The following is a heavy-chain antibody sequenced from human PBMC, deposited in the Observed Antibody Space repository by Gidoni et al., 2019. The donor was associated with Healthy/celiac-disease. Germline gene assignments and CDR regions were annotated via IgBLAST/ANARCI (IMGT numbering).Heavy chain of an antibody. CDR1: GYTFTSYG. J-gene: IGHJ6*02. D-gene: IGHD3-3*01. Sequence: QVQLLRSAAEVKKHGASVKVPCQASGYTFTSYGISWVRQVPGQGLEWMGWISAYNGNTNDEQRLQGRVTITTDTSTSTAYMELRSLRSDDTAVYYCASGYFWSGELYYYGMDVWGQGTTVTVSS. CDR2: ISAYNGNT. V-gene: IGHV1-18*01. CDR3: ASGYFWSGELYYYGMDV.